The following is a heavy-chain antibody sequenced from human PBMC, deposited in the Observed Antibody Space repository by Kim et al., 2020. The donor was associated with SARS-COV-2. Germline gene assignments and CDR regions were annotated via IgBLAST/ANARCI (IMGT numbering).Heavy chain of an antibody. CDR2: ISSSSSSI. CDR1: GFTFKTYS. D-gene: IGHD3-3*02. CDR3: ASRGDQTVWNIFHDAFDI. V-gene: IGHV3-48*02. J-gene: IGHJ3*02. Sequence: GGSLRLSCAASGFTFKTYSMNWVRQAPGKGLEWVSYISSSSSSIYYADSVKGRFTISRDNARNSLYLQMNSLRDEDTAVYYCASRGDQTVWNIFHDAFDIWGQGTMVTVSS.